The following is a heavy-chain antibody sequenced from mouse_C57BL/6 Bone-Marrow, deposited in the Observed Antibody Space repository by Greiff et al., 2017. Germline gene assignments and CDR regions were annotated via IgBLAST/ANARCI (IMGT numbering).Heavy chain of an antibody. CDR1: GYSITSDY. D-gene: IGHD1-1*01. CDR2: ISYSGST. CDR3: ARFRSSYSAMDY. J-gene: IGHJ4*01. Sequence: DVQLQESGPGLAKPSQTLSLTCSVTGYSITSDYWNWIRKFPGNKLEYMGYISYSGSTYSNPSLKCRISITLDTSKNQYYLQLNSVTTEDTATYYWARFRSSYSAMDYWGQGTSGTVSS. V-gene: IGHV3-8*01.